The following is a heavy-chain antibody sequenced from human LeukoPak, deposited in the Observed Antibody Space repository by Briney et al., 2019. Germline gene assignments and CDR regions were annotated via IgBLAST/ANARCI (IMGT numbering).Heavy chain of an antibody. CDR3: ARRADSFEYFQH. V-gene: IGHV1-2*02. D-gene: IGHD1-26*01. Sequence: ASVKVSCKASGYTFTGYYIHWVRQAPGQGLEWMGWIYPYSGDTNYAQNFQGRVTMTRDTSISTAYMELSSLKASDTAMYYCARRADSFEYFQHWGQGTLVTVSS. J-gene: IGHJ1*01. CDR1: GYTFTGYY. CDR2: IYPYSGDT.